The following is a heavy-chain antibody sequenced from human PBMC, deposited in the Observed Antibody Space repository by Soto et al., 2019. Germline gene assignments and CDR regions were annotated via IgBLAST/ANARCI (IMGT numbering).Heavy chain of an antibody. J-gene: IGHJ6*04. CDR1: AFTFNNFP. D-gene: IGHD2-2*01. CDR3: AREKCSSTSCTHGMEV. Sequence: GWSLRLSCVASAFTFNNFPMHLVRQAPGKGLQWLASITTTSTYKYYADSVKGRFSISRDNAKNSLYLELTNLRSEDTAVYYCAREKCSSTSCTHGMEVWGIGTTVTVSS. V-gene: IGHV3-21*01. CDR2: ITTTSTYK.